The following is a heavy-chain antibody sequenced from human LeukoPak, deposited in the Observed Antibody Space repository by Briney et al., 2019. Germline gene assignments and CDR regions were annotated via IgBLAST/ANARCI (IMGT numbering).Heavy chain of an antibody. CDR1: GGTFSSYA. J-gene: IGHJ3*02. Sequence: GASVKVSCKASGGTFSSYAISWVRQAPGQGLEWMGRIIPILGIANYAQKFQGRVTITADKSTSTAYMELSSLRSEDTAVYYCYVATEGDAFDIWGQGTMVTVSS. V-gene: IGHV1-69*04. CDR3: YVATEGDAFDI. D-gene: IGHD5-12*01. CDR2: IIPILGIA.